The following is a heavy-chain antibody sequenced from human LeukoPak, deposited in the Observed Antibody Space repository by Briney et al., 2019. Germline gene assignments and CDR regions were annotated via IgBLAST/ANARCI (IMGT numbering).Heavy chain of an antibody. V-gene: IGHV4-39*01. J-gene: IGHJ6*03. CDR2: IYYSGST. D-gene: IGHD3-3*01. Sequence: SETLSLTCTVSGGSISSSSYYWGWIRQPPGKGLERIVSIYYSGSTYYNPSLKSRVTISVDTSKNQFSLKLSSVTAADTAVYYCARRFLEWLGGYYYYYMDVWGKGTTVTVSS. CDR1: GGSISSSSYY. CDR3: ARRFLEWLGGYYYYYMDV.